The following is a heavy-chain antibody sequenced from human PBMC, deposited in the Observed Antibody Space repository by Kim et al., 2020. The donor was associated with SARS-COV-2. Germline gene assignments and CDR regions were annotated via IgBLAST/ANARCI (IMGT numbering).Heavy chain of an antibody. Sequence: SETLSLTCAVYGGSFSGYYWSWIRQPPGKGLEWIGEINHSGSTNYSPSLKSRVTISVDTSKNQFSLKLSSVTAADTAVYYCARGRIYYDSSGYYLPFDYWGQGNLVTVSS. CDR2: INHSGST. CDR1: GGSFSGYY. V-gene: IGHV4-34*01. J-gene: IGHJ4*02. CDR3: ARGRIYYDSSGYYLPFDY. D-gene: IGHD3-22*01.